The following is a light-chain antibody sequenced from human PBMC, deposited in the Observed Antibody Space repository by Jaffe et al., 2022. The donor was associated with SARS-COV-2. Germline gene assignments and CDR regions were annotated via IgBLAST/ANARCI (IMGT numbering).Light chain of an antibody. J-gene: IGKJ5*01. CDR1: QSVSSY. Sequence: EIAMTQSPATLSVSPGERATLSCRASQSVSSYLAWYQQRPGQAPRLLISGASTRATGIPARFSGGGSGTEFTLSISSLQSEDFAVYYCQQYIQWPITFGQGTRLEIK. V-gene: IGKV3-15*01. CDR2: GAS. CDR3: QQYIQWPIT.